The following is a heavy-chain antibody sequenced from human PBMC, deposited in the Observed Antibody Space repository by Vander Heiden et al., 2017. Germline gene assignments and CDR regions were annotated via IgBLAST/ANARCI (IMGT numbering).Heavy chain of an antibody. CDR1: GFIVSINY. Sequence: VESGGDLIQPGGSLSLSCAGSGFIVSINYMTLVLQSPGKGPEWVSVIYAGGDTYYADSVKGRFTASRDNSKNTLYLQMNDLRAEDTAVYYCATTLCRGTSCSYDGLDIWGPGTMVTVST. V-gene: IGHV3-53*01. CDR3: ATTLCRGTSCSYDGLDI. CDR2: IYAGGDT. D-gene: IGHD2-2*01. J-gene: IGHJ3*02.